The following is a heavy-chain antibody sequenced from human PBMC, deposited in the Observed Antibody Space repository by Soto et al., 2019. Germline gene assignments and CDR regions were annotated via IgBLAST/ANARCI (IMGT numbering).Heavy chain of an antibody. D-gene: IGHD2-15*01. V-gene: IGHV4-59*01. Sequence: QVQLQESGPGLVKPSETLSLTCTVSGGSISSYYWSWIRQPPGKGLEWIGYIYYSGSTNYNPSLTGRVTISVDTSKNQFSLKLSSVTAADTAVYYCARGGGCSGGSCYSDNYGMDVWGQGTTVTVSS. CDR3: ARGGGCSGGSCYSDNYGMDV. CDR2: IYYSGST. J-gene: IGHJ6*02. CDR1: GGSISSYY.